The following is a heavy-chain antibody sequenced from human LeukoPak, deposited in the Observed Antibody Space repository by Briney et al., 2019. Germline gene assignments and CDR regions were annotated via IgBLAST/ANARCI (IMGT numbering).Heavy chain of an antibody. D-gene: IGHD3-22*01. CDR3: ARGPGEGGSSGYYYGKPEDPAEYYFDY. V-gene: IGHV1-46*01. Sequence: ASVKVSCKASGYTFTSYYMHWVRQVPGQGLEWMGIINPSGGRTSYAQKFQGRVSMTRDMSTSTVYMELSSLRSEDTAVYYCARGPGEGGSSGYYYGKPEDPAEYYFDYWGQGTLVTVSS. CDR2: INPSGGRT. CDR1: GYTFTSYY. J-gene: IGHJ4*02.